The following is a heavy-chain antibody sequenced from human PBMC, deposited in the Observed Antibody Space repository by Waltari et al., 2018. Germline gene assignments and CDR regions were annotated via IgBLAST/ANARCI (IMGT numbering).Heavy chain of an antibody. J-gene: IGHJ4*02. CDR2: IYHSGST. V-gene: IGHV4-38-2*01. CDR1: GYSLSSGYS. CDR3: ARGFGIAVAGFDY. D-gene: IGHD6-19*01. Sequence: QVQLQESGPGLVKHSETLSLTCAVSGYSLSSGYSWGWIRQPPGKGLEWIGSIYHSGSTYYNPSLKSRVTISVDTSKNQFSLKLSSVTAADTAVYYCARGFGIAVAGFDYWGQGTLVTVSS.